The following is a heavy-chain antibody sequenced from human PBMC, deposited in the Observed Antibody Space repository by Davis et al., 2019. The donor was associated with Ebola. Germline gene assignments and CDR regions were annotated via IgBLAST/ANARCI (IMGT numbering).Heavy chain of an antibody. J-gene: IGHJ4*02. D-gene: IGHD6-19*01. CDR2: ISYDGSNK. Sequence: GESLKISCAASGFTFSSYAMHWVRQAPGKGLEWVAVISYDGSNKYYADSVKGRFTISRDNSKNTLYLQMNSLRAEDTAIYYCAKKVPGIRPFDYWGQGTLVSVSS. V-gene: IGHV3-30-3*02. CDR1: GFTFSSYA. CDR3: AKKVPGIRPFDY.